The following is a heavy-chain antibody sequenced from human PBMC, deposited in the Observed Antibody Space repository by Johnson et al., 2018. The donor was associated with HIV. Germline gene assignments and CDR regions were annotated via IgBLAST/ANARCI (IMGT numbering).Heavy chain of an antibody. V-gene: IGHV3-30*18. J-gene: IGHJ3*02. CDR3: AKKGGRYSSSDDAFDI. Sequence: QVQLVESGGGVVQPGRSLRLSCAASGFTFSSYGMHWVRQAPGKGLEWVAVISYDGTNNYYADSVKGRFTISRDNSKNTLYLQMNSLRAEDTAVYYCAKKGGRYSSSDDAFDIWGQGTMVTVSS. CDR2: ISYDGTNN. D-gene: IGHD6-6*01. CDR1: GFTFSSYG.